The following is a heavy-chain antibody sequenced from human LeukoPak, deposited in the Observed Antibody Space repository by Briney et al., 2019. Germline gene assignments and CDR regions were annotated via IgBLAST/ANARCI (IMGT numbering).Heavy chain of an antibody. CDR2: INHSGST. Sequence: SETLSLTCAVYGGSFSGYYWSWIRQPPGKGLERIGEINHSGSTNYNPSLKSRVTISVDTSKNQFSLKLSSVTAADTAVYYCARAEADCSSTSCYINWFDPWGQGTLVTVSS. V-gene: IGHV4-34*01. CDR1: GGSFSGYY. J-gene: IGHJ5*02. CDR3: ARAEADCSSTSCYINWFDP. D-gene: IGHD2-2*01.